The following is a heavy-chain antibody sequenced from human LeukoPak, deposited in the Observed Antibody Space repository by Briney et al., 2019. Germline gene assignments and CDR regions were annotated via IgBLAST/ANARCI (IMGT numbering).Heavy chain of an antibody. CDR1: GYSISSGYY. D-gene: IGHD3-22*01. CDR3: ARDMSPYYYDSSGYSDINLPFDY. CDR2: IYHSGST. Sequence: PSETLSLTCTVSGYSISSGYYWGWIRQPPGKGLEWIGSIYHSGSTYYNPSLKSRVTISVDTSKNQFSLKLSSVTAADTAVYYCARDMSPYYYDSSGYSDINLPFDYWGQGTLVTVSS. J-gene: IGHJ4*02. V-gene: IGHV4-38-2*02.